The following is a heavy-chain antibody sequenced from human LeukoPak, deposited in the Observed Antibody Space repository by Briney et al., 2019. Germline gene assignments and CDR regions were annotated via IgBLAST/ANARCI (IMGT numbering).Heavy chain of an antibody. V-gene: IGHV3-30*03. D-gene: IGHD6-19*01. CDR2: ISYDGSNK. CDR3: ARESSGWYFDY. CDR1: GLTFSSYG. J-gene: IGHJ4*02. Sequence: GGSLRLLCAASGLTFSSYGMRWVRQAPGKGLEWVAFISYDGSNKYYADSVKGRFTISRDNSKNTLYLQMNSLRAEDTAVYYCARESSGWYFDYWGQGTLLTVSS.